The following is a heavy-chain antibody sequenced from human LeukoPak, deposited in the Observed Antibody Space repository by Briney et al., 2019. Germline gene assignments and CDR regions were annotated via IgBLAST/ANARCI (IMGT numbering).Heavy chain of an antibody. D-gene: IGHD3-3*01. V-gene: IGHV3-7*01. CDR1: AFTFSNFW. CDR3: ARVRPYTIFGVVIKSDFDY. Sequence: PGGSLRLSCADSAFTFSNFWMTWVRQAPGKGLEWVANINQDGSEKYYVDSVKGRFTISRDNTKNSLYLQMNSLRAEDTAMYYCARVRPYTIFGVVIKSDFDYWGQGTLVTVSS. J-gene: IGHJ4*02. CDR2: INQDGSEK.